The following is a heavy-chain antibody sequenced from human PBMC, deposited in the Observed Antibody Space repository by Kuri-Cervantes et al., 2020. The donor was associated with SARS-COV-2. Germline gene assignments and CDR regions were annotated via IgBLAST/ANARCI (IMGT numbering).Heavy chain of an antibody. J-gene: IGHJ3*02. CDR3: ARESTGEGAFDI. CDR2: ISYDGSNK. CDR1: GFTFSSYA. D-gene: IGHD7-27*01. Sequence: SLNFSCAASGFTFSSYAMHGVRQAPGKRLEWVAVISYDGSNKYYADSVKGRFTISRDNSKNTLYLQMNSLRAEDTAVYYCARESTGEGAFDIWGQGTMVTVSS. V-gene: IGHV3-30-3*01.